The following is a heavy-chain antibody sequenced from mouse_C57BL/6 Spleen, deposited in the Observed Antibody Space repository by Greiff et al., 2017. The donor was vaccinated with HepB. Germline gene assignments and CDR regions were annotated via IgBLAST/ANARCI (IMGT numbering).Heavy chain of an antibody. CDR1: GYSFTGYY. J-gene: IGHJ4*01. Sequence: EVQLQQSGPELVKPGASVKISCKASGYSFTGYYMNWVKQSPEKSLEWIGEINPSTGGTTYNQKFKAKATLTVDKSSSKAYMQLKSLTSEDSAVYSCARYPGTDYYSMDYWGQGTSVTVSS. D-gene: IGHD4-1*01. CDR3: ARYPGTDYYSMDY. CDR2: INPSTGGT. V-gene: IGHV1-42*01.